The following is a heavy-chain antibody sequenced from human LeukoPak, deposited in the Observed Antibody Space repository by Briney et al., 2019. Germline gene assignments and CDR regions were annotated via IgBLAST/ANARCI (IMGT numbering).Heavy chain of an antibody. CDR2: IYSGGST. CDR1: GFTVSSNY. V-gene: IGHV3-53*01. D-gene: IGHD3-22*01. Sequence: GGSLRLSCAASGFTVSSNYMSWVRQAPGKGLECVSVIYSGGSTYYADSVKGRFTISRDNSKNTLYLQMNSLRAEDTAVYYCARGYYYDSSGYAIVYWGQGTLVTVSS. J-gene: IGHJ4*02. CDR3: ARGYYYDSSGYAIVY.